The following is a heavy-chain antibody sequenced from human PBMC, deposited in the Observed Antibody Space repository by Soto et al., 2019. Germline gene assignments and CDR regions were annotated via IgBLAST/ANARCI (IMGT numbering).Heavy chain of an antibody. J-gene: IGHJ4*02. D-gene: IGHD6-19*01. Sequence: QVQLVQSGAEVKKPGASVKVSCKASGYIFTGYYMHWVRQAPGQGLEWMGWINPNSGDTNYAQKFQGWVTMTRDTXIXKGYMELSRLTFDDTAVYYCARGSRIAVAGNPFSDYWGQGTLVTVSS. CDR1: GYIFTGYY. CDR3: ARGSRIAVAGNPFSDY. CDR2: INPNSGDT. V-gene: IGHV1-2*04.